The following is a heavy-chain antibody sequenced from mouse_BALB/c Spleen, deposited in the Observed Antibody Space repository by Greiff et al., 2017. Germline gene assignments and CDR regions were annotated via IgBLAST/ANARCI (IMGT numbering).Heavy chain of an antibody. CDR3: ARFDYDAWFAY. D-gene: IGHD2-4*01. CDR2: INPGSGGT. J-gene: IGHJ3*01. V-gene: IGHV1-54*01. Sequence: VKLQESGAELVRPGTSVKVSCKASGYAFTNYLIEWVKQRPGQGLEWIGVINPGSGGTNYNEKFKGKATLTADKSSSTAYMQLSSLTSDDSAVYFCARFDYDAWFAYWGQGTLVTVSA. CDR1: GYAFTNYL.